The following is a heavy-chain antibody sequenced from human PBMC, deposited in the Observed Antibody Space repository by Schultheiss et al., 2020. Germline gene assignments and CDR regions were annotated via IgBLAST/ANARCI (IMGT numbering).Heavy chain of an antibody. J-gene: IGHJ4*02. V-gene: IGHV4-31*03. CDR3: AGRGYSGYDF. Sequence: SQTLSLTCTVSGGSISSGGYYWSWIRQHPGKGLEWIGYIYYSGSTYYNPSLKSRVTISVDTSKNQLSLKLSSVTAADTAVYYCAGRGYSGYDFWGQGTLVNVSS. CDR1: GGSISSGGYY. CDR2: IYYSGST. D-gene: IGHD5-12*01.